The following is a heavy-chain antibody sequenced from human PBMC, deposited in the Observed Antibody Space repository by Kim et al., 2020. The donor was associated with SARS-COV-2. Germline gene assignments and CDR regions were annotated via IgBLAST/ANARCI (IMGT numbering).Heavy chain of an antibody. Sequence: GGSLRLSCAASGFTFSSYGMHWVRQAPGKGLEWVAVISYDGSNKYYADSVKGRFTISRDNSKNTLYLQMNSLRAEDTAVYYCAKDQGYYDSSGYFDYWGQGTLVTVSS. J-gene: IGHJ4*02. V-gene: IGHV3-30*18. CDR2: ISYDGSNK. CDR3: AKDQGYYDSSGYFDY. D-gene: IGHD3-22*01. CDR1: GFTFSSYG.